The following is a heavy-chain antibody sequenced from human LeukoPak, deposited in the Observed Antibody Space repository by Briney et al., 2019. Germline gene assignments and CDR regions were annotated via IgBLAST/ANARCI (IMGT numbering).Heavy chain of an antibody. CDR1: GGTFSSYA. D-gene: IGHD1-26*01. CDR2: IIPILDIA. Sequence: GSSVKVSCKASGGTFSSYAISWVRQAPGQGLEWMGRIIPILDIANYAQKFQGRVTITADKSTSTAYMELSSLRSEDTAVYYCARLVRSGSPGYWGQGTLVTVSS. CDR3: ARLVRSGSPGY. V-gene: IGHV1-69*04. J-gene: IGHJ4*02.